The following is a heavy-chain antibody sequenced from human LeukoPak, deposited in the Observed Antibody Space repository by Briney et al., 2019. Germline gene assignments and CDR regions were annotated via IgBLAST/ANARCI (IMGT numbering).Heavy chain of an antibody. D-gene: IGHD3-10*01. Sequence: PSETLSLTCTVSGGSISSSSYYWGWIRQPPGKGLEWIGSIYYSGSTNYNPSLKSRVTMSVDTSKNQFSLKLSSVTAADTAVYYCARDALIDYGSGSLYFDYWGQGTLVTVSS. CDR3: ARDALIDYGSGSLYFDY. CDR2: IYYSGST. V-gene: IGHV4-39*07. CDR1: GGSISSSSYY. J-gene: IGHJ4*02.